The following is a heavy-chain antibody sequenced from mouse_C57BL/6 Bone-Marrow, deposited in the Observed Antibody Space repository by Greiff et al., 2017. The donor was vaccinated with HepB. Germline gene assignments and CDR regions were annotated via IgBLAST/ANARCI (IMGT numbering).Heavy chain of an antibody. CDR1: GYTFTDYN. V-gene: IGHV1-22*01. CDR2: INPNNGGT. J-gene: IGHJ4*01. Sequence: EVQLVESGPELVKPGASVKMSCKASGYTFTDYNMHWVKQSHGKSLEWIGYINPNNGGTSYNQKFKGKATLTVNKSSSTAYMELRSLTSEDSAVYYCARPPTTNYAMDYWGQGTSVTVSS. CDR3: ARPPTTNYAMDY. D-gene: IGHD1-1*01.